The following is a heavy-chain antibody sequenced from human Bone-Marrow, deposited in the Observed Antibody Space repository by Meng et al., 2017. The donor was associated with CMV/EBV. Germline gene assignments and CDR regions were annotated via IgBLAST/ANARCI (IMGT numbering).Heavy chain of an antibody. J-gene: IGHJ6*02. Sequence: GGSLRLSCAASGFTFSSYSMNWVRQAPGKGLEWVSYISSSGSTIYYADSVKGRFTISRDNAKNSLYLQMNSLRAEDTAVYYCARDTEYYDFWSGYSGGSYYYYGMDVWGQGPTVTVSS. CDR1: GFTFSSYS. V-gene: IGHV3-48*04. CDR3: ARDTEYYDFWSGYSGGSYYYYGMDV. D-gene: IGHD3-3*01. CDR2: ISSSGSTI.